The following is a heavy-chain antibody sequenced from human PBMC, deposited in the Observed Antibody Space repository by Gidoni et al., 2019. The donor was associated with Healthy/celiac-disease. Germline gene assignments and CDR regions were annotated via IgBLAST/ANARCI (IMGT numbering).Heavy chain of an antibody. CDR1: GFTFEDDG. J-gene: IGHJ3*02. D-gene: IGHD2-15*01. CDR2: INWNGGST. CDR3: AREKLGYCSGGSCYSGAFDI. Sequence: EVQLVESGGGVVRPGGSLRPSCAAPGFTFEDDGMTWVRQAPGKGLEWVSGINWNGGSTGYADSVKGRFTISRDNAKNSLYLQMNSLRAEYTALYYCAREKLGYCSGGSCYSGAFDIWGQGTMVTVSS. V-gene: IGHV3-20*04.